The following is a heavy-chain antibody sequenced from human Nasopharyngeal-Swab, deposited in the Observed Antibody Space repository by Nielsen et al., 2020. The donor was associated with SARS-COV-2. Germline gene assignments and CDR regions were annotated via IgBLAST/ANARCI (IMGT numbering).Heavy chain of an antibody. CDR3: ARGYSGSYQTDYHYYYGMDV. J-gene: IGHJ6*02. Sequence: VRQAPGKGLEWVANIKQDGSEKYYVDSVKGRFTISRDNAKNSLYLQMNSLRAEDTAVYYCARGYSGSYQTDYHYYYGMDVWGQGTTVTVSS. V-gene: IGHV3-7*01. D-gene: IGHD1-26*01. CDR2: IKQDGSEK.